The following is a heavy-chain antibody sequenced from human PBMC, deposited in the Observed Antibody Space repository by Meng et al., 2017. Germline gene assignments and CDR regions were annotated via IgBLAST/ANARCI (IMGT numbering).Heavy chain of an antibody. CDR3: ARGRGYSSSSAGY. CDR1: GGSFSGYY. Sequence: SETLSLTCAVYGGSFSGYYWSWIRQPPGKGLEWIGEINHSGSTNYNPSLKSRVTISVDTSKNQFSLKLSSVTAAETAVYYCARGRGYSSSSAGYWGQGTLVTVSS. V-gene: IGHV4-34*01. D-gene: IGHD6-6*01. CDR2: INHSGST. J-gene: IGHJ4*02.